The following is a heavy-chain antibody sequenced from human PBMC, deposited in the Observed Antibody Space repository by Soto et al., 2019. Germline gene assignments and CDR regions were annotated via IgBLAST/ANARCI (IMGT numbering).Heavy chain of an antibody. CDR2: VCSSGST. CDR1: GGSVSSFC. V-gene: IGHV4-59*02. J-gene: IGHJ6*02. Sequence: SETLSLTSYVSGGSVSSFCGTWIRQSPGKGLESIAYVCSSGSTNYNPSLESRVTISADKSISTAYLQWSSLKASDTAMYYCARTRKDCSGGSCYSHYYYGMDVWGQGTTVTVSS. D-gene: IGHD2-15*01. CDR3: ARTRKDCSGGSCYSHYYYGMDV.